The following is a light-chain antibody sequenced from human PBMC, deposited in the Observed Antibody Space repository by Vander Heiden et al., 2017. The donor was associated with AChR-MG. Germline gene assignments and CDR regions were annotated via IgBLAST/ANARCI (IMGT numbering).Light chain of an antibody. CDR2: GAA. J-gene: IGKJ2*01. V-gene: IGKV3-20*01. CDR3: QQLDT. CDR1: QSVSSSY. Sequence: EIVLTQSPGTLSLFPRERATLSCRASQSVSSSYLAWYQQKPGQAPRLLIYGAASRATGIPDRFSGSGSGTDFTLTISRLEPEDFAVYYCQQLDTFGQGTKLEIK.